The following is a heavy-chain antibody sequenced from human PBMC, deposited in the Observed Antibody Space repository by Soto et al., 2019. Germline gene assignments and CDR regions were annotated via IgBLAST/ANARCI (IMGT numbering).Heavy chain of an antibody. Sequence: SETLSLTCAVSGGSISDTNYYWGWIRQPPGKGLEWIGSISYSGNTYYSPSLKSRVTMSVDTSKNQFSLELSSVTAADTAVYYCARRGARIAATGLSSGFDPWGQGTLVTVS. D-gene: IGHD6-13*01. CDR3: ARRGARIAATGLSSGFDP. V-gene: IGHV4-39*01. J-gene: IGHJ5*02. CDR2: ISYSGNT. CDR1: GGSISDTNYY.